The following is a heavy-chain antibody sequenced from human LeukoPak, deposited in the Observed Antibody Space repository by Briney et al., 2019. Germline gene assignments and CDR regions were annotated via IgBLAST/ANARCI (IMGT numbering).Heavy chain of an antibody. CDR1: GYTFTVYY. CDR3: ARSEWQWLVLDAFDI. Sequence: ASVKVSCKASGYTFTVYYMHWVRKAPGQGLEWMGRINPNSGGTNYAQKFRGRVTMTRDTSISTAYMELSRLRSDDTAVYYCARSEWQWLVLDAFDIWGQGTMVTVSS. V-gene: IGHV1-2*06. CDR2: INPNSGGT. J-gene: IGHJ3*02. D-gene: IGHD6-19*01.